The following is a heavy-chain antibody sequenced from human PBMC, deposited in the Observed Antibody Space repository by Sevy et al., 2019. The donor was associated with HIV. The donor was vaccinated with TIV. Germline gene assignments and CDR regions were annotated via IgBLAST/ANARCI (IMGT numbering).Heavy chain of an antibody. CDR2: IRPDGSDK. V-gene: IGHV3-7*01. J-gene: IGHJ4*02. D-gene: IGHD1-26*01. Sequence: GGSLRLSCAASGFTFSPYWMTWVRQAPGKGLEWVANIRPDGSDKYYVDSVKGRFTIYRDNAKNSLYLQMNSLGADDTAMYYGARGVGLDCWGQGALVTVSS. CDR3: ARGVGLDC. CDR1: GFTFSPYW.